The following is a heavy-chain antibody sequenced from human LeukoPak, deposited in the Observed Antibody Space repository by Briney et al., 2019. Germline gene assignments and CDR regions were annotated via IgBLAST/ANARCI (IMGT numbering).Heavy chain of an antibody. CDR2: ISSNGGST. Sequence: PGGSLRLSCAASGFTFSSYAMHWVRQAPGKGLEYVSAISSNGGSTYYANSVKGRFTISRDNSKNTLYLQMGSLRAEDMAVYYCARVPPYYYGSGSPLGMDVWGQGTTVTVSS. V-gene: IGHV3-64*01. D-gene: IGHD3-10*01. J-gene: IGHJ6*02. CDR1: GFTFSSYA. CDR3: ARVPPYYYGSGSPLGMDV.